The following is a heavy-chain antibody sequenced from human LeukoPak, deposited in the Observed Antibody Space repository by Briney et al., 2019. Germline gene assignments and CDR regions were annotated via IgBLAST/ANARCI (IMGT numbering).Heavy chain of an antibody. J-gene: IGHJ6*03. V-gene: IGHV4-38-2*01. CDR3: ARAPLSPFMDV. Sequence: KASETLSLTCAVSGYSISSGYYWGWIRQPPGTGLEWIGSIYHSGSTYYNPSLKSRVTISVDTSKNQFSLKLSSVTAADTAVYYCARAPLSPFMDVWGKGTTVTVSS. CDR2: IYHSGST. CDR1: GYSISSGYY.